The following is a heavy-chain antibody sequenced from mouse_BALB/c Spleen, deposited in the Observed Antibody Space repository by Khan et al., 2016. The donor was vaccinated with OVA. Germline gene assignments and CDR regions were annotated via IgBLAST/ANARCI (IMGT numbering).Heavy chain of an antibody. CDR2: TDPANGNT. CDR1: GYNIKDIY. CDR3: RISTMND. J-gene: IGHJ2*01. V-gene: IGHV14-3*02. Sequence: VQLQQSGAELVKPAASLKLSCTASGYNIKDIYIHWVKQRPEKGLERIRRTDPANGNTKYDPKFQGKATITADTSSNTAYLQLSSLTSEDTAVYYCRISTMNDWGQGTTLTVSS.